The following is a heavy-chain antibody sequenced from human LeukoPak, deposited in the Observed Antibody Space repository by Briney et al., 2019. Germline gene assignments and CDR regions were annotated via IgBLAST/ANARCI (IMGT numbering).Heavy chain of an antibody. J-gene: IGHJ6*02. D-gene: IGHD6-13*01. Sequence: ASVKVSCKASGYTFTGYYMHWVRQAPGQGLEWMGWINPNSGGTNCAQKFQGRVTMTRDTSISTAYMELSRLRSDDTAVYYCARAAGYYYYGMDVWGQGTTVTVSS. CDR1: GYTFTGYY. V-gene: IGHV1-2*02. CDR3: ARAAGYYYYGMDV. CDR2: INPNSGGT.